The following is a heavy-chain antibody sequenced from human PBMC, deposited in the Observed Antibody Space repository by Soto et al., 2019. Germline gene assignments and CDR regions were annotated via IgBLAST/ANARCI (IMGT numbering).Heavy chain of an antibody. CDR3: ATMGTPATGLYFFDY. CDR1: GGSTSSYY. V-gene: IGHV4-59*08. J-gene: IGHJ4*02. CDR2: IYYSGST. D-gene: IGHD2-15*01. Sequence: SETLSLTCSVSGGSTSSYYWSWIRQPPGKGLEWIGYIYYSGSTDYSPSLKSRVTMSIDTSQNQVSLNLSFVTAADTAVYYCATMGTPATGLYFFDYWGQGSLVTVSS.